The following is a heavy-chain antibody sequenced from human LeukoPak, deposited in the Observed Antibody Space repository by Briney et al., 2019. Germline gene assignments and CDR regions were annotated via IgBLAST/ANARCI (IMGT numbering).Heavy chain of an antibody. CDR3: ARGVGLVSGVDY. J-gene: IGHJ4*02. Sequence: GGSLRLSCAASGFTFSSYGMHWVRQAPGKGLEWVAVISYDGSNKYYADSVKGRFTISRDNSKNTLYLQMNSLRAEDTAVYYCARGVGLVSGVDYWGQGTLVTVSS. V-gene: IGHV3-30*03. D-gene: IGHD1-26*01. CDR1: GFTFSSYG. CDR2: ISYDGSNK.